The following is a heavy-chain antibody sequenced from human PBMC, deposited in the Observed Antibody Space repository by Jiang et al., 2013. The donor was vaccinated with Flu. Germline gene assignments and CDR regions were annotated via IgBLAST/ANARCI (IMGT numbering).Heavy chain of an antibody. V-gene: IGHV1-18*04. CDR1: GYTFTSYG. D-gene: IGHD3-3*01. CDR2: ISAYNGNT. CDR3: ARWMEWGYDFWSGYSPYYYYGMDV. Sequence: GAEVKKPGASVKVSCKASGYTFTSYGISWVRQAPGQGLEWMGWISAYNGNTNYAQKLQGRVTMTTDTSTSTAYMELRSLRSDDTAVYYCARWMEWGYDFWSGYSPYYYYGMDVWGQGTTVTVSS. J-gene: IGHJ6*02.